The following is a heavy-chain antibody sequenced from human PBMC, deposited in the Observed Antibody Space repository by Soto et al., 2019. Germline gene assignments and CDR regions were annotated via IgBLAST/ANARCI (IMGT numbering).Heavy chain of an antibody. Sequence: QVQVVESGGGVVQPGRSLRLSCAASGFTFSSYGMHWVRQAPGKGLEWVAVIWYDGSNKYYADSVKGRFTISRDNSKNTLYLQMNSLRAEDTAVYYCARDRGRSGDIAMVRLYYGMDVWGRGTTVTVSS. J-gene: IGHJ6*02. CDR3: ARDRGRSGDIAMVRLYYGMDV. CDR2: IWYDGSNK. V-gene: IGHV3-33*01. CDR1: GFTFSSYG. D-gene: IGHD5-18*01.